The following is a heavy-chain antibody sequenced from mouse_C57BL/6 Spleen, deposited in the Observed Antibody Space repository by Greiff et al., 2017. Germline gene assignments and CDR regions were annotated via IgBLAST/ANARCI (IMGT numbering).Heavy chain of an antibody. CDR1: GYSFTDYN. J-gene: IGHJ1*03. D-gene: IGHD1-1*01. V-gene: IGHV1-39*01. CDR3: AREDYGSSRGYFDV. Sequence: QLQESGPELVKPGASVKISCKASGYSFTDYNMNWVKQSNGKSLEWIGVINPNYGTTSYNQKFKGKATLTVDQSSSTAYMQLNSLTSEDSAVYYCAREDYGSSRGYFDVWGTGTTVTVSS. CDR2: INPNYGTT.